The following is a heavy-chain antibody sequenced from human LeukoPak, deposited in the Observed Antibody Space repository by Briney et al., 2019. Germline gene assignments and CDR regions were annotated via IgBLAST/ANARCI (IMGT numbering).Heavy chain of an antibody. Sequence: GRSLRLSCAASGFTFDDYAMHWVRQAPGKGLEWLSYIRGSGSTIYYTDSVKGRFTISRDNAKNSLYLQMNSLRAEDTAVYYCARAIAAAGNFQHWGQGTLVTVSS. J-gene: IGHJ1*01. CDR3: ARAIAAAGNFQH. V-gene: IGHV3-48*03. D-gene: IGHD6-13*01. CDR1: GFTFDDYA. CDR2: IRGSGSTI.